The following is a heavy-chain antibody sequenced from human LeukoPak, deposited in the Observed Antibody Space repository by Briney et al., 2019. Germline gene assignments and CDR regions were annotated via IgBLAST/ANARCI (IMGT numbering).Heavy chain of an antibody. Sequence: GGSLRLSCAASGFTVSSNYMNWVRQAPGKGLEWVSVIYGGGKTYYADSVKGRFTLSRDNSKNMLFLQMNGLRVEDTAVYYCARTGGYWGQGTLVTVSS. CDR3: ARTGGY. CDR2: IYGGGKT. V-gene: IGHV3-53*01. CDR1: GFTVSSNY. J-gene: IGHJ4*02.